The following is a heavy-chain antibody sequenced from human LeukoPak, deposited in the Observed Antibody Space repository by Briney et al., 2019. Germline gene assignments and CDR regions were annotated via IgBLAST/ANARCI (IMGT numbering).Heavy chain of an antibody. CDR3: ARSPYQLLLYD. J-gene: IGHJ4*02. D-gene: IGHD2-2*01. CDR1: GGSLSSTTSY. V-gene: IGHV4-39*07. CDR2: IYYSGST. Sequence: SETLSLTCTVSGGSLSSTTSYWGWIRQPPGKGLEWIGSIYYSGSTYSNPSLKSRVTISVDTSKNQFSLKLSSVTAADTAVYYCARSPYQLLLYDWGQGTLVTVSS.